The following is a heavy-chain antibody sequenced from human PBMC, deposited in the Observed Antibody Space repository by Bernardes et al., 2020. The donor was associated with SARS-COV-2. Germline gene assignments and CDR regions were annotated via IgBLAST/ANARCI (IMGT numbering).Heavy chain of an antibody. Sequence: GYLSRSCAASGFTFSRYGMTWVRPAPGKGLEWVSLITSGGATYYADSVKGRFTISRDNSKNTLYLQMNSLRADETAVYYCARREAGSGQPYYFDYWGQGTLVTVSS. CDR3: ARREAGSGQPYYFDY. D-gene: IGHD3-10*01. V-gene: IGHV3-23*01. CDR1: GFTFSRYG. J-gene: IGHJ4*02. CDR2: ITSGGAT.